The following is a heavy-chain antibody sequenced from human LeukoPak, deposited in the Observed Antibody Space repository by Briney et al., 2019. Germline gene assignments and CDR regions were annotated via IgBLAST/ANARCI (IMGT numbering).Heavy chain of an antibody. Sequence: ASVKVSCKASGYTFTGYYMHWVRQAPGQGLEWMGWINPNSGGTNYAQKFQGRVTMTTDTSTSTAYMELRSLRSDDTAVYYCARDQVRGSSSPNWFDPWGQGTLVTVSS. CDR1: GYTFTGYY. V-gene: IGHV1-2*02. J-gene: IGHJ5*02. D-gene: IGHD6-13*01. CDR3: ARDQVRGSSSPNWFDP. CDR2: INPNSGGT.